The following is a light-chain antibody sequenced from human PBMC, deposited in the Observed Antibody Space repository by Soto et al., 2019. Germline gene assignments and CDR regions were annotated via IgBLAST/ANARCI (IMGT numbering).Light chain of an antibody. CDR3: LQHNSYPRT. V-gene: IGKV1-17*01. CDR2: AAS. Sequence: DIQMTQSPSSLSASVGDRVTITCRASQSIDTYLNWYQRKPGKAPNVLIYAASTLQSGVPSRFSGSGSGTEFTLTISSLQPEDFATYYCLQHNSYPRTFGQGTKVDIK. J-gene: IGKJ1*01. CDR1: QSIDTY.